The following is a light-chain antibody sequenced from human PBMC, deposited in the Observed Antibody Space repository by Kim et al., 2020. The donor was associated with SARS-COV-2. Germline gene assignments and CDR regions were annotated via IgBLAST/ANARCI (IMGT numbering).Light chain of an antibody. Sequence: VSLSPGQTANTTCSEDKLWDQYACWYQQKPGQPPVLVIHQDSKRPSGIPARFSDSNSGNTATLTISGTQAMDEADYYCQAWDSHVVFGGGTQLTVL. CDR2: QDS. J-gene: IGLJ2*01. V-gene: IGLV3-1*01. CDR3: QAWDSHVV. CDR1: KLWDQY.